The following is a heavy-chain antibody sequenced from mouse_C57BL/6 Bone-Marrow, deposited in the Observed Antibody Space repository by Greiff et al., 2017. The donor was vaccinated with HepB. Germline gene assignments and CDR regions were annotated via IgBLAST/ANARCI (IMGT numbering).Heavy chain of an antibody. CDR2: SRNKANDYTT. J-gene: IGHJ4*01. CDR1: GFTFSDFY. V-gene: IGHV7-1*01. D-gene: IGHD1-1*02. CDR3: ARDSLWGAMDY. Sequence: EVKVVESGGGLVQSGRSLRLSCATSGFTFSDFYMEWVRQAPGKGLEWIAASRNKANDYTTEYSASVKGRFIVSRDTSQSILYRQMNALRAEDTAIYYCARDSLWGAMDYWGQGTSVTVSS.